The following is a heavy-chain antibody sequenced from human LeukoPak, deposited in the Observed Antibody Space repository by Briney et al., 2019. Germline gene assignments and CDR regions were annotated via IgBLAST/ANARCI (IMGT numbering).Heavy chain of an antibody. D-gene: IGHD6-13*01. J-gene: IGHJ6*03. V-gene: IGHV1-2*02. CDR3: ARDGFGAAAGYYYYYYYMDV. Sequence: EASVKVSCKASGYTLTGYYMHWVRQAPGQGLEWMGWINPNSGGTNYAQKFQGRVTMTRDTSISTAYMELSRLRSDDTAVYYCARDGFGAAAGYYYYYYYMDVWGKGTTVTISS. CDR2: INPNSGGT. CDR1: GYTLTGYY.